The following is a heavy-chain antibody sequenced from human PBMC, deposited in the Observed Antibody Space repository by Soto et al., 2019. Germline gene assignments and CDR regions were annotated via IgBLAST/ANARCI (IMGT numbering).Heavy chain of an antibody. V-gene: IGHV3-23*01. CDR1: GFTFNSYA. Sequence: EVQLLESGGGLVQPGGSLRLSCAASGFTFNSYAMSWVRRAPGKGLEWVSSLSGSGVSTYYADSVKGRFTISRDNSKNTLHLQMNSLRAEDKDVYYCAKGVEVADKDAFDIWGQGTMVTVSS. CDR3: AKGVEVADKDAFDI. D-gene: IGHD2-15*01. J-gene: IGHJ3*02. CDR2: LSGSGVST.